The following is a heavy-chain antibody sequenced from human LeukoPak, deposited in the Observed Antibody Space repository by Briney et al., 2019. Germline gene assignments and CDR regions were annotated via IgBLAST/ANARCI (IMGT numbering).Heavy chain of an antibody. D-gene: IGHD3-9*01. J-gene: IGHJ1*01. CDR3: AKDYLTFGIFSN. V-gene: IGHV3-23*01. CDR1: VFTFSSYA. Sequence: PGGSLRLSCAASVFTFSSYALSWVRQAPGKGLEGVSAISGSGGSTYYADSVKGRFTISRDNSKNTLYLQMNSLRAEDTAVYYCAKDYLTFGIFSNWGQGTLVTVSS. CDR2: ISGSGGST.